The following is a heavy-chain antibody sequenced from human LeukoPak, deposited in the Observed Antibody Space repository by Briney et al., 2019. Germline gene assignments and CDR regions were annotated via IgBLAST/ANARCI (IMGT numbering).Heavy chain of an antibody. Sequence: PSETLSLTCTVSGGSIRTNSYFWSWFRQPAGKGLEWIGHIYTSGSAHYNPSLKSRVTISTDTSKNHFSLNLSSVTAADTAVYYCARGYCGSTSCHQVGYWGQGTLVTVSS. V-gene: IGHV4-61*09. D-gene: IGHD2-2*01. CDR1: GGSIRTNSYF. J-gene: IGHJ4*02. CDR2: IYTSGSA. CDR3: ARGYCGSTSCHQVGY.